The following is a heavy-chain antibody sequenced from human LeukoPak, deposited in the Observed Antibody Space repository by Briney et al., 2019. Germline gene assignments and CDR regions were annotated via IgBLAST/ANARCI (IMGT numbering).Heavy chain of an antibody. Sequence: SQTLSLTCALSGDRVSSDTTAWNWIMQSPSRGLEWLGRAYYTSKWITNYAVSVRSRITVNPNTSNNQFSLQLNSVTPEDTAVYYCARGYWVHGMNVWGPGTTVTVSS. J-gene: IGHJ6*02. CDR2: AYYTSKWIT. CDR1: GDRVSSDTTA. D-gene: IGHD6-13*01. V-gene: IGHV6-1*01. CDR3: ARGYWVHGMNV.